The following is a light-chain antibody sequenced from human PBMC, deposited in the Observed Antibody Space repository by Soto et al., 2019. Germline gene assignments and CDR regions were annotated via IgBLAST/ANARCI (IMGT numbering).Light chain of an antibody. Sequence: QSVLTQPASVSGSPGQAITVSCTGTSSDVGSYSYVSWYQQHPGKAPKLIIYDVSHRPSGVSDRFSGSKSGNTASLTISGLQTEDEADYYCSSYTSGRTYVFGTGTKLTVL. CDR1: SSDVGSYSY. V-gene: IGLV2-14*03. J-gene: IGLJ1*01. CDR2: DVS. CDR3: SSYTSGRTYV.